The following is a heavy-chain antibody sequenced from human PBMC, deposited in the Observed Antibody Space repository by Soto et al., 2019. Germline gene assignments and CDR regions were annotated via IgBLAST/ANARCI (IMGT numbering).Heavy chain of an antibody. CDR3: ARGSAGIGNFDY. J-gene: IGHJ4*02. CDR2: ISTYNGHT. D-gene: IGHD1-1*01. Sequence: QVQLVQSGAEVKKPGASVKVACKASGYTFTNYDFSWVRQAPGQGLEWMGWISTYNGHTDYTQEFQGRVTMTTDPSTTTAYMELRSLKSDDTAVYYCARGSAGIGNFDYSGQGTLVTVSS. CDR1: GYTFTNYD. V-gene: IGHV1-18*04.